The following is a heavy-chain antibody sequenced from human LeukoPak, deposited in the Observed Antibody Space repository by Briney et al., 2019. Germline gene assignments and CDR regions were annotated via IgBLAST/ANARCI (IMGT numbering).Heavy chain of an antibody. CDR3: ARDDAAMAEDYYYYMDV. CDR2: IYYSGST. CDR1: GGSISSYY. V-gene: IGHV4-59*01. Sequence: SETLSLTCTVSGGSISSYYWSWIRQPPGKGLEWIGYIYYSGSTNYNPSLKSRVTISVDTSKNQFSLKLSSVTAADTAVYYCARDDAAMAEDYYYYMDVWGKGTTVTVSS. J-gene: IGHJ6*03. D-gene: IGHD5-18*01.